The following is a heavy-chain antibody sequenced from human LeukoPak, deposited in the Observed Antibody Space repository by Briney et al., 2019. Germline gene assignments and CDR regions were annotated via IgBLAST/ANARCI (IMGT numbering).Heavy chain of an antibody. CDR3: ARSRDFSWLMGD. CDR1: GYFFTYYY. D-gene: IGHD2/OR15-2a*01. Sequence: ASVKVSCKVSGYFFTYYYMHGVRQAPGQGLEWMGWINPNSGGTNYAQKFQGRVTMTRYTSISTAYMELSRLISDDTAVYYCARSRDFSWLMGDWGGVTLLSVSS. V-gene: IGHV1-2*02. CDR2: INPNSGGT. J-gene: IGHJ4*02.